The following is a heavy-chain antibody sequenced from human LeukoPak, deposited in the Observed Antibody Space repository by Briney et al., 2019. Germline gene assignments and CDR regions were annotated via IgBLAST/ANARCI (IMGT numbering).Heavy chain of an antibody. V-gene: IGHV1-69*05. Sequence: SVKVSCKASGGTFSSYAISWVRQAPGQGLEWMGRIIPIFGTANYAQKFQGRVTLTTDESTSTAYMELSSLRSEDTAVYYCARESVPPYCGGDCCLDYWGQGTLVTVSS. CDR1: GGTFSSYA. J-gene: IGHJ4*02. CDR2: IIPIFGTA. CDR3: ARESVPPYCGGDCCLDY. D-gene: IGHD2-21*02.